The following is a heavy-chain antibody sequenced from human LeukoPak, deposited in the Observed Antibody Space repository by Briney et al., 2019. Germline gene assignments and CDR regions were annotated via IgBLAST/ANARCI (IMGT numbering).Heavy chain of an antibody. V-gene: IGHV3-48*01. Sequence: QPGGSLRLSCAASGFTFSSYAMSWVRQAPGKGLEWVSYISSSSSTTYYADSVKGRFTISRDNAKNSLYLQMNSLRVEDTAVYYCARALHSSGYYYYYYMDVWGKGTTVTVSS. D-gene: IGHD3-22*01. CDR1: GFTFSSYA. CDR3: ARALHSSGYYYYYYMDV. CDR2: ISSSSSTT. J-gene: IGHJ6*03.